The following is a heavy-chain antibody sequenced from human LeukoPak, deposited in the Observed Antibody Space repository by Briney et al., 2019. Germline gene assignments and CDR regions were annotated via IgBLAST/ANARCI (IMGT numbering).Heavy chain of an antibody. V-gene: IGHV1-46*01. Sequence: VASVKVSFKASGYTFTSYYMHWVRQAPGQGLEWMGIINPSGGSTSYAQKFQGRVTMTRDTSTSTVYMELSSLRSEDTAVYYCARDRARGDYYDSSGYFGPDYWGQGTLVTVSS. CDR2: INPSGGST. CDR3: ARDRARGDYYDSSGYFGPDY. J-gene: IGHJ4*02. D-gene: IGHD3-22*01. CDR1: GYTFTSYY.